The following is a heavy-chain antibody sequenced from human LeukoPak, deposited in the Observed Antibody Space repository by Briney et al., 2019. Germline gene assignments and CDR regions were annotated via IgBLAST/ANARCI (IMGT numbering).Heavy chain of an antibody. D-gene: IGHD3-10*01. Sequence: GASVKVSCKASGYTFTGYYMHWVRQAPGQGLEWMGWINPNSGGTNYAQKFQGRVTMTRDTSISTAYMELSSLRSEDTAIYYCARGPVLCFGESYCYSYYMDVWGKGTTVTISS. CDR3: ARGPVLCFGESYCYSYYMDV. CDR2: INPNSGGT. J-gene: IGHJ6*03. CDR1: GYTFTGYY. V-gene: IGHV1-2*02.